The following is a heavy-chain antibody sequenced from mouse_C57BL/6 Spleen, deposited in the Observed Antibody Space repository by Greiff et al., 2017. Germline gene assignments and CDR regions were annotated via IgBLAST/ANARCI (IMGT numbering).Heavy chain of an antibody. CDR3: ARGVFDY. J-gene: IGHJ2*01. Sequence: QVQLQQSGPELVKPGASVKLSCKASGYAFSSSWMNWVKQRPGKGLEWIGRIYPGDGDTNYNGKFKGKATLTAVKSSSTAYMQLSSLTSEDSAVYFCARGVFDYWGQGTTLTVSS. V-gene: IGHV1-82*01. CDR2: IYPGDGDT. CDR1: GYAFSSSW.